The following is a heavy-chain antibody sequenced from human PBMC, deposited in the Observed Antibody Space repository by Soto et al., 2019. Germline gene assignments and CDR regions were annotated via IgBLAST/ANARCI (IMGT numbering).Heavy chain of an antibody. D-gene: IGHD3-10*01. V-gene: IGHV3-48*01. CDR3: ARIRRITMVRGVKGNWFDP. CDR1: GFTFSSYS. CDR2: ISSSSTI. J-gene: IGHJ5*02. Sequence: GGSLRLSCAASGFTFSSYSMNWVRQAPGKGLEWVSYISSSSTIYYADSVKGRFTISRDNAKNSLYLQMNSLRAEDTAVYYCARIRRITMVRGVKGNWFDPWGQGTLVTVSS.